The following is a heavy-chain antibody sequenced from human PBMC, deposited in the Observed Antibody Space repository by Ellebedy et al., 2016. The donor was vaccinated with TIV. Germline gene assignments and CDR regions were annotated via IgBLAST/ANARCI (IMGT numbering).Heavy chain of an antibody. CDR2: IYYSGST. V-gene: IGHV4-59*01. J-gene: IGHJ4*02. Sequence: SETLSLTXTVSGGSINSYYWSWIRQPPGKGLEWIGYIYYSGSTNYNPSLKSRVTISVDTSKNQFSLKLSSVTAADTAVYYCASAGRSGWYTFDYWGQGTLVTVSS. CDR3: ASAGRSGWYTFDY. CDR1: GGSINSYY. D-gene: IGHD6-19*01.